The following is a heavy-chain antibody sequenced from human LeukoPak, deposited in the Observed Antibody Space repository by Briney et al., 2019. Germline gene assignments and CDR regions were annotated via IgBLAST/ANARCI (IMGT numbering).Heavy chain of an antibody. D-gene: IGHD6-13*01. V-gene: IGHV1-2*02. CDR2: INPISGGA. J-gene: IGHJ5*02. Sequence: ASVKVSCKASGYSFTGFYIHWVRQAPGQGLEWMGWINPISGGANYAQKFQGRVTMTRDTSISTASMELSRLKFDDTAVYYCARGVRTAGGTVRNNWFDPWGQGTLVTVSS. CDR1: GYSFTGFY. CDR3: ARGVRTAGGTVRNNWFDP.